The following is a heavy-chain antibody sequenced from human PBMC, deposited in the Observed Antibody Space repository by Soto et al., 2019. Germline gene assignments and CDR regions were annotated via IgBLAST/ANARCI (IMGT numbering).Heavy chain of an antibody. CDR3: ARELVGAIVMGAFDI. D-gene: IGHD1-26*01. J-gene: IGHJ3*02. V-gene: IGHV1-46*01. CDR1: GYTFTSYY. CDR2: INPRGGST. Sequence: GASVKVSCKASGYTFTSYYMHWVRQAPGQGLEWKGIINPRGGSTSYAQKFQGRVTMTRDTSTSTVYMELSSLRSEDTAVYYCARELVGAIVMGAFDIWGQGTMVTVSS.